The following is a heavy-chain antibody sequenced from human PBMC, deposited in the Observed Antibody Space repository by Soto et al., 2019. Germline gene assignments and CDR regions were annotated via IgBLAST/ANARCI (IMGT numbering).Heavy chain of an antibody. CDR2: IYYSGST. J-gene: IGHJ5*02. V-gene: IGHV4-39*01. Sequence: SETLSLTCTVSGGSISSSSYYWGWIRQPPGKGLEWIGSIYYSGSTYYNPSLKSRVTISVDTSKNQFSLKLSSVTAADTAVYYCARQISAADVLGWFDPWGQGTLVTVSS. CDR3: ARQISAADVLGWFDP. CDR1: GGSISSSSYY. D-gene: IGHD6-13*01.